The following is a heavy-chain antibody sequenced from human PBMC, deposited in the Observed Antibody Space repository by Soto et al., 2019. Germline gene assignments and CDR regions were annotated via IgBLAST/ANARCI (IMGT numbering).Heavy chain of an antibody. CDR3: VRDCSGGGCYSDYGMDV. CDR1: GDSITKYY. V-gene: IGHV4-4*07. D-gene: IGHD2-15*01. Sequence: TLSLTCTVYGDSITKYYWSWIRQPAGKGLEWIGRIYSSGSTDYNASLKSRVSMSVDRSNNQFFLRLTSVTAADTAVYYCVRDCSGGGCYSDYGMDVWGQGTTVTVSS. J-gene: IGHJ6*02. CDR2: IYSSGST.